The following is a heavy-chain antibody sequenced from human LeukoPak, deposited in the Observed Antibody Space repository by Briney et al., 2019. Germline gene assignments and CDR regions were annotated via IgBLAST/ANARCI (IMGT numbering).Heavy chain of an antibody. J-gene: IGHJ4*02. V-gene: IGHV4-59*08. CDR1: GGSISSYY. D-gene: IGHD3-10*01. CDR2: IYYSGST. CDR3: ARVSGSITMVRGVQLADY. Sequence: PSETLSLTCTVSGGSISSYYWSWIRQPPGKGLEWIGYIYYSGSTNYNPSLKSRVTISVDTSKNQFSLKLSSVSAADTAVYYCARVSGSITMVRGVQLADYWGQGTLVTVSS.